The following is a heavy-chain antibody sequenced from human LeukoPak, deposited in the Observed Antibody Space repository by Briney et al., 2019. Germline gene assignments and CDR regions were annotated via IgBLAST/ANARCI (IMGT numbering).Heavy chain of an antibody. D-gene: IGHD3-3*01. CDR3: ARAPHYAFWSGSNYYFDY. V-gene: IGHV4-39*01. CDR2: IYCSGST. Sequence: PSETLSLTCAVSGGSISSNSYYWGWIRQPPGKGLEWIGSIYCSGSTYYNPSLKSRVTISVDTSKNQFSLKLSSVTAADTAVYYCARAPHYAFWSGSNYYFDYWGQGTLVTVSS. J-gene: IGHJ4*02. CDR1: GGSISSNSYY.